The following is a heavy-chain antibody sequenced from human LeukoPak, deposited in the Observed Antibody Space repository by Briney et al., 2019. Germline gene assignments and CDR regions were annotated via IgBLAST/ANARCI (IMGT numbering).Heavy chain of an antibody. CDR2: ISTSSSYI. V-gene: IGHV3-21*01. Sequence: GGSLRLSCAASGFTFSSYSMNWVRQAPGKGLEWVSCISTSSSYIYYADSVKGRFTTSRDNAKNSLYLQMNSLRAEDTAVYYCARAPHYYYDSSDYPRSYFDSWGQGTLVTVSS. J-gene: IGHJ4*02. CDR3: ARAPHYYYDSSDYPRSYFDS. D-gene: IGHD3-22*01. CDR1: GFTFSSYS.